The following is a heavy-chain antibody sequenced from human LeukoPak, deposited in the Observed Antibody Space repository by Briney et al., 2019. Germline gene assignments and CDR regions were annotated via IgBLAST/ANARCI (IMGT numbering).Heavy chain of an antibody. Sequence: GGSLRHSCAASGFTFSNAWMSWVRQAPGKGLEWVGRIKSKTDGGTTDYAAPVKGRFTISRDDSKNTLYLQMNSLKTEDTAVYYCTTEYYYDSSGYYYEAFDIWGQGTMVTVSS. CDR2: IKSKTDGGTT. J-gene: IGHJ3*02. V-gene: IGHV3-15*01. CDR1: GFTFSNAW. CDR3: TTEYYYDSSGYYYEAFDI. D-gene: IGHD3-22*01.